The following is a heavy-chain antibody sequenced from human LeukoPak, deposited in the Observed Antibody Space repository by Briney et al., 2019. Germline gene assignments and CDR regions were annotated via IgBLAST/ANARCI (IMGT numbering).Heavy chain of an antibody. CDR1: GFTFRGNG. J-gene: IGHJ4*02. D-gene: IGHD4-17*01. CDR2: IWYDGSNR. V-gene: IGHV3-33*01. CDR3: ARDQGTSVTAMVGGHFDY. Sequence: GGSLRLSCAASGFTFRGNGMHWVRQAPGKGLEWVAIIWYDGSNRYYADSVKGRFTISRDNSKNTLFLQMNSLTAEDTAVYYCARDQGTSVTAMVGGHFDYWGPGSPVTVSS.